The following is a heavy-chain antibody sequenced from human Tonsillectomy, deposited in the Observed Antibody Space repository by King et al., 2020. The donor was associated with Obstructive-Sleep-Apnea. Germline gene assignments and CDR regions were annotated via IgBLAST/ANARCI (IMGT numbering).Heavy chain of an antibody. J-gene: IGHJ4*02. CDR2: IKQDGSEK. Sequence: VQLVESGGGLVQPGGSLRLSCAASGFTCSSYWMNWVRQAPGKGLEWLANIKQDGSEKYFVDSVKGRCTISRDNAKNSLYLQMNSLRAEDTAVYYCGRVDYWGQGTLVTVSS. V-gene: IGHV3-7*01. CDR1: GFTCSSYW. CDR3: GRVDY.